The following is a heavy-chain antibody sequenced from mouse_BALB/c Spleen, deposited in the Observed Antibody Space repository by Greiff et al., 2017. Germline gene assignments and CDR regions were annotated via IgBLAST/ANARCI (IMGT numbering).Heavy chain of an antibody. CDR3: AFYYGNSYAMDY. Sequence: EVQGVESGAELVKPGASVKLSCTASGFNIKDTYMHWVKQRPEQGLEWIGRIDPANGNTKYDPKFQGKATITADTSSNTAYLQLSSLTSEDTAVYYCAFYYGNSYAMDYWGQGTSVTVSS. J-gene: IGHJ4*01. CDR2: IDPANGNT. V-gene: IGHV14-3*02. CDR1: GFNIKDTY. D-gene: IGHD2-1*01.